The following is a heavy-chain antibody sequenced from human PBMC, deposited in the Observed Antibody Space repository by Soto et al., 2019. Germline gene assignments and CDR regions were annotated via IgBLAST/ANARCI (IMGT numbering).Heavy chain of an antibody. D-gene: IGHD2-15*01. V-gene: IGHV4-39*01. CDR2: IYYSGST. J-gene: IGHJ4*02. Sequence: SETLSLTCTASGSPTSSSSYYRSRSGQPPGKGLEWIGSIYYSGSTYYNPSLKSRVTISVDTSKNQFSLKLSSVTAADTAVYYCARHTPAISISDHWGQGTLVTVSS. CDR3: ARHTPAISISDH. CDR1: GSPTSSSSYY.